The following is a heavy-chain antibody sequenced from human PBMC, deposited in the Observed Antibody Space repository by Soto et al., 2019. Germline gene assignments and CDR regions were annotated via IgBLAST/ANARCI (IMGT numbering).Heavy chain of an antibody. V-gene: IGHV4-61*01. Sequence: SETLSLTCTVSDGSVSIGTYYWSWIRQPPGKGLEWIGFIHYSGSTNYNPSLKSRVTMSVDTSKNHFSLKLTSVNAADTAVYYCTRGGDAYKNGHWGQGTLVTV. CDR1: DGSVSIGTYY. CDR2: IHYSGST. J-gene: IGHJ4*02. CDR3: TRGGDAYKNGH. D-gene: IGHD2-21*01.